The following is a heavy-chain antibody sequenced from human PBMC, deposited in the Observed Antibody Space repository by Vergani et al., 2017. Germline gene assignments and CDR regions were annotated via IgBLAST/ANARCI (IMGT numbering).Heavy chain of an antibody. CDR2: IYYSGST. CDR3: ARPTTVTMRDDAFDI. J-gene: IGHJ3*02. CDR1: GGSISSSSYY. D-gene: IGHD4-17*01. V-gene: IGHV4-39*01. Sequence: QLQLQESGPGLVKPSETLSLTCTVSGGSISSSSYYWGWLRQPPGKGLEWIGSIYYSGSTYYNPSLKSRVTISVDTSKNQFSLKLSSVTAADTAVYYCARPTTVTMRDDAFDIWGQGTMVTVSS.